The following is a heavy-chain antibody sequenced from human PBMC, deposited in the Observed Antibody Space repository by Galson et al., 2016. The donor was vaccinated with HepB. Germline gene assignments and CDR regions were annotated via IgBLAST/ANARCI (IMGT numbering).Heavy chain of an antibody. V-gene: IGHV4-31*03. J-gene: IGHJ4*02. Sequence: TLSLTCTVSGGSISSGGYYWSWIRQHPGKGLEWIGYIYYSGSTYYNPSLKSRVSMSVDMSKNQFSLRLSSVTAADTAVYYCARESLSGYYSTFFYYWGQGTVVTVSS. CDR1: GGSISSGGYY. D-gene: IGHD3-22*01. CDR3: ARESLSGYYSTFFYY. CDR2: IYYSGST.